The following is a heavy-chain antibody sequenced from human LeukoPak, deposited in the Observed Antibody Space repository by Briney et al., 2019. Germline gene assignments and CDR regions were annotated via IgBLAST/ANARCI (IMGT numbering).Heavy chain of an antibody. Sequence: SVTVSCKASGGTFSSYAISWVRQAPGQGLEWMGRIIPILGIANYAQKFQGRVTITADKSMSTAYMELSSLRSEDTAVYYCARDRDYDYVWGSYRPIEYFQHWGQGTLVTVSS. J-gene: IGHJ1*01. CDR2: IIPILGIA. D-gene: IGHD3-16*02. CDR1: GGTFSSYA. V-gene: IGHV1-69*04. CDR3: ARDRDYDYVWGSYRPIEYFQH.